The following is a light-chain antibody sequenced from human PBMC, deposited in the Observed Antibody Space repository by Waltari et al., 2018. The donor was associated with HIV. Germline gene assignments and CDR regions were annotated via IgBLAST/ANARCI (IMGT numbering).Light chain of an antibody. J-gene: IGLJ1*01. CDR1: SGGIASNY. Sequence: FLLTQPLSVSESPGKTVTISCTRSSGGIASNYVQWYQQPPGSVPTTVLYDHNQRPSGVPDRFSGSIDSSSNSASLTISGLKTEDEADYYCQSYDNWSYVFGTGTKVTVL. V-gene: IGLV6-57*04. CDR3: QSYDNWSYV. CDR2: DHN.